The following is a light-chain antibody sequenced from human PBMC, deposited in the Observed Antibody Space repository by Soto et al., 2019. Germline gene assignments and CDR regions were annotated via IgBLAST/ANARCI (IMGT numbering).Light chain of an antibody. Sequence: IPLTQSPSSLSASVGDRVTITCRASQSISSWLAWYQQKPGKAPKLLIYKASTLESGVPSRFSGSGSETEFTLTISSLQPDDYATYYCQPYNSYSRTFGQGTKVDIK. CDR2: KAS. J-gene: IGKJ1*01. CDR3: QPYNSYSRT. CDR1: QSISSW. V-gene: IGKV1-5*03.